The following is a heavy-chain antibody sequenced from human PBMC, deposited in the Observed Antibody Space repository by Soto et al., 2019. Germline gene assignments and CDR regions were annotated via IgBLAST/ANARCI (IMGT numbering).Heavy chain of an antibody. Sequence: SETLSLTCTVSGGSVISGSYYWIWIRQPPGKGLEWIGYIYYSGSTNYNPSLKSRVTISVDTSKNQFSLKLSSVTAADTAVYYCARSYLSHSRAATDFDYWGQGTLVTVSS. CDR2: IYYSGST. CDR3: ARSYLSHSRAATDFDY. V-gene: IGHV4-61*01. D-gene: IGHD2-15*01. J-gene: IGHJ4*02. CDR1: GGSVISGSYY.